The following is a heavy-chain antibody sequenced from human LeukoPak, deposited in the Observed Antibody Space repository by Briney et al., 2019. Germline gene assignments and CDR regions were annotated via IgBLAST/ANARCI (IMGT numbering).Heavy chain of an antibody. CDR3: ARHAGRIVVVPAAIPIYYYYYGMDV. CDR1: GGSISSSGYY. V-gene: IGHV4-39*01. J-gene: IGHJ6*02. D-gene: IGHD2-2*01. CDR2: VDYTGIT. Sequence: SETLSLTCTVSGGSISSSGYYWGWIRQPPGKGLEWIGSVDYTGITSHSPSLKSRVTISVDTSKNQFSLKLSSVTAADTAVYYCARHAGRIVVVPAAIPIYYYYYGMDVWGQGTTVTVSS.